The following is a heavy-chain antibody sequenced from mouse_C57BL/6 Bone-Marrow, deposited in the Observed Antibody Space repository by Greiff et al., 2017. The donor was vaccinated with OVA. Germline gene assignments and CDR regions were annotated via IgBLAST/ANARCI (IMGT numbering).Heavy chain of an antibody. D-gene: IGHD2-1*01. J-gene: IGHJ3*01. CDR2: ISNGGGST. CDR3: ARRLYHGGFAY. CDR1: GFTFSDYY. Sequence: EVKLVESGGGLVQPGGSLKLSCAASGFTFSDYYMYWVRQTPEKRLEWVAYISNGGGSTYYPDTVKGRFTISRDNAKNTLYLQMSRLKSEDTAMYYCARRLYHGGFAYWGQGTLVTVSA. V-gene: IGHV5-12*01.